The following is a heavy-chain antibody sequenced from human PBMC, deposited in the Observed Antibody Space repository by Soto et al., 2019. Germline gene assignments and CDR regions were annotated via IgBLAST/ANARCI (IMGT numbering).Heavy chain of an antibody. Sequence: PXGSLRLSCAASGFTFSASAMHWVRQASGKGLEWVGRIRSNGRTAYAASMQGRFTISRDDSKKTAYLQLNSLKTDDTAVYYCARLDCSGGSCYPYYFEHWGQGALVTVSS. CDR2: IRSNGRT. V-gene: IGHV3-73*01. CDR1: GFTFSASA. CDR3: ARLDCSGGSCYPYYFEH. J-gene: IGHJ4*02. D-gene: IGHD2-15*01.